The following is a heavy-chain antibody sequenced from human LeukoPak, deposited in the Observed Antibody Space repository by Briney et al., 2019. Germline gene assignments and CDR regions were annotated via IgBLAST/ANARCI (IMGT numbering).Heavy chain of an antibody. CDR3: ATEVYYYYYMDV. V-gene: IGHV4-39*01. CDR1: GGSISSSSYY. CDR2: IYYSGST. J-gene: IGHJ6*03. Sequence: SETLSLTCTVSGGSISSSSYYWGWIRQPPGKGLAWIGSIYYSGSTYYNPSLKSRVTISVDTSKNQFSLKLSSVTAADTAVYYCATEVYYYYYMDVWGKGTTVTVSS.